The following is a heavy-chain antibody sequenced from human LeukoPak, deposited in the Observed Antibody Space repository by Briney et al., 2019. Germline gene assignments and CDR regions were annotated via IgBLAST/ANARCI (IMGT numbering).Heavy chain of an antibody. J-gene: IGHJ4*02. V-gene: IGHV3-23*01. CDR1: GFTFSSYA. CDR3: AKGESSGWYSAPLGLDY. Sequence: GGSLRLSCAASGFTFSSYAISWVRQAPGKGLEWVSVISGGGGTTYYADSVKGRFTISRDNSKNTVCLQMNSLRVDDTAVYYCAKGESSGWYSAPLGLDYWGQGTLVTVSS. CDR2: ISGGGGTT. D-gene: IGHD6-19*01.